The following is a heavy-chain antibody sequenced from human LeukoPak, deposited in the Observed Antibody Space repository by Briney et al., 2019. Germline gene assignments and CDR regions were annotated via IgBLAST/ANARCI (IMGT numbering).Heavy chain of an antibody. Sequence: TGGSLRLSCAASGFTFSSYSMNWVRQAPGKGLEWVSSISSSSTYIYYADSVKGRFTISRDNAKSSLYLQMNSLRADDTAVYYCARGVPYYYGSELGDYYMDVWGKGTTVTVSS. J-gene: IGHJ6*03. CDR2: ISSSSTYI. D-gene: IGHD3-10*01. CDR3: ARGVPYYYGSELGDYYMDV. V-gene: IGHV3-21*01. CDR1: GFTFSSYS.